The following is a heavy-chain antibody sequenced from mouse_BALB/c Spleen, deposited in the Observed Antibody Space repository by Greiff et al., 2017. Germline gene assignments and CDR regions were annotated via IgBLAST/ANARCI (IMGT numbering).Heavy chain of an antibody. D-gene: IGHD2-4*01. Sequence: VQLKESGPGLVAPSQSLSITCTVSGFSLTGYGVNWVRQPPGKGLEWLGMIWGDGSTDYNSALKSRLSISKDNSKSQVFLKMNSLQTDDTARYYCAREGDYDGDAMDYWGQGTSVTVSS. J-gene: IGHJ4*01. CDR3: AREGDYDGDAMDY. CDR2: IWGDGST. V-gene: IGHV2-6-7*01. CDR1: GFSLTGYG.